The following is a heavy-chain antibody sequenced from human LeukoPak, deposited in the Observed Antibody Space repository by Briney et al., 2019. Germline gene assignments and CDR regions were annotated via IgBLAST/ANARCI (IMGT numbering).Heavy chain of an antibody. Sequence: ASVKVSCKASGYTFTSYGISWVRQAPGQGLEWMGWISAYNGNTNYAQKLQGRVTMTTDTPTSTAYMELRSLRSDDTAVYYCARDEGDSSGWIRPFDYWGQGTLVTVSS. CDR3: ARDEGDSSGWIRPFDY. CDR1: GYTFTSYG. V-gene: IGHV1-18*04. J-gene: IGHJ4*02. CDR2: ISAYNGNT. D-gene: IGHD6-19*01.